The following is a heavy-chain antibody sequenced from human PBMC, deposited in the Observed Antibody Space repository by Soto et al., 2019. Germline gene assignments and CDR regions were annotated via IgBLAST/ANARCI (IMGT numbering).Heavy chain of an antibody. Sequence: SETLSLTCTVSGGSISSYYWSWIRQPPGKGLEWIGYIYYSGSTNYNPSLKSRVTISVDTSKNQFSLKLSSVTAADTAVYYCARVTYDVLTGYYEYYFDYWGQGTLVTVSS. CDR2: IYYSGST. CDR3: ARVTYDVLTGYYEYYFDY. CDR1: GGSISSYY. D-gene: IGHD3-9*01. J-gene: IGHJ4*02. V-gene: IGHV4-59*01.